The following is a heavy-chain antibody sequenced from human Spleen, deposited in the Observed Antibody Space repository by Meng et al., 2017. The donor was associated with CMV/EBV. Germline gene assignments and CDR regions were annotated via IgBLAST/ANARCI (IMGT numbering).Heavy chain of an antibody. J-gene: IGHJ5*02. Sequence: GGSLRLSCAASGFTFSIYAMHWVRQAPSKGLEWVAVISNDGSDKYYVDSVKGRFTISRDNSKNTLYLQLNSLRSEDTAVYYCAKENGYFNWFDPWGQGTLVTVSS. CDR2: ISNDGSDK. CDR3: AKENGYFNWFDP. D-gene: IGHD2-15*01. CDR1: GFTFSIYA. V-gene: IGHV3-30*04.